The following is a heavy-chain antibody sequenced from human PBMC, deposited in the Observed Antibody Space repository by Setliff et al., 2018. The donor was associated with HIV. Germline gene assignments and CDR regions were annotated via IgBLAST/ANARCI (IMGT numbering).Heavy chain of an antibody. V-gene: IGHV4-39*01. J-gene: IGHJ4*02. CDR1: GGSISSGSYY. CDR3: ARSPTSNYLYYFDY. Sequence: SSETLSLTCSVSGGSISSGSYYWSWIRQPPGKGLEWIGEINHSGSTNYNPSLKSRVTISLDTSKNQFSLKVSSVTAADTAVYYCARSPTSNYLYYFDYWGQGTLVTVSS. D-gene: IGHD4-4*01. CDR2: INHSGST.